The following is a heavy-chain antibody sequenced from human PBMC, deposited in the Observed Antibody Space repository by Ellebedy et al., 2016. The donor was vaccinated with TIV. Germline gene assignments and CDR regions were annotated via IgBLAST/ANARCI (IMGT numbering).Heavy chain of an antibody. CDR2: INANSGDT. J-gene: IGHJ3*02. CDR3: ARENFDILTGHTDAFDI. V-gene: IGHV1-2*02. D-gene: IGHD3-9*01. Sequence: ASVKVSCKTSGFTFTDYFFHWVRRAPGQRLEWLGWINANSGDTEYAQKFQGRVTLTRDTAISTTYMDLTRLRSDETAIYYFARENFDILTGHTDAFDIWGQGTVVTVSS. CDR1: GFTFTDYF.